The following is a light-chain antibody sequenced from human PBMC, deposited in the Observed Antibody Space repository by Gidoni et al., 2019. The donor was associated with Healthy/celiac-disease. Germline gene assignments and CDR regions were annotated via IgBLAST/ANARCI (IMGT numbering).Light chain of an antibody. V-gene: IGLV3-21*03. J-gene: IGLJ2*01. CDR3: QVWDSSSDHHVV. CDR1: NIGSKS. CDR2: DDS. Sequence: SYVLTQPPSVSVAPGKTASITGGGNNIGSKSVHGYQEKPGQATVLVVYDDSDRPSGIPERFSGSNYGNTATMTSSRVEAGDEADYYCQVWDSSSDHHVVFGGGTKLTVL.